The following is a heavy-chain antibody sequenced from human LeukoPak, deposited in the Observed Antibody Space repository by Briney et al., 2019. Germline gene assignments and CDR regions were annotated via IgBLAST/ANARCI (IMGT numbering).Heavy chain of an antibody. CDR2: INHSGST. CDR3: ARHQNHYFDSSRYGKYDFDY. CDR1: GGSFSGYY. D-gene: IGHD3-22*01. Sequence: SETLSLTCAVYGGSFSGYYWSWIRQPPGKGLEWIGEINHSGSTNYNPSLKSRVTISVDPSKHHFSLKLSSVNAPDTAVYYCARHQNHYFDSSRYGKYDFDYWGQGTLVTVSS. V-gene: IGHV4-34*01. J-gene: IGHJ4*02.